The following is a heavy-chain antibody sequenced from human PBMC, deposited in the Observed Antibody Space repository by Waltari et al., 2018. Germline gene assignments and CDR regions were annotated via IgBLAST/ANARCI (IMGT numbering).Heavy chain of an antibody. V-gene: IGHV3-74*01. D-gene: IGHD1-7*01. CDR3: ASGNSHAFDL. Sequence: EVQLVESGGGLVQPGGSLRVSCTASGFTFSSYWMHRVRQVPGKGLVWVSRINSDVSGTSYADSAKGRFTISRDNAKNTLFLQMNSLRGEDTAVYYCASGNSHAFDLWGQGTMVTVSS. J-gene: IGHJ3*01. CDR2: INSDVSGT. CDR1: GFTFSSYW.